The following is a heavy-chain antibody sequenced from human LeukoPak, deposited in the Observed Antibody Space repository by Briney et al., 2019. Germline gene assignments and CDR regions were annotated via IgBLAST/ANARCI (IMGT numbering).Heavy chain of an antibody. V-gene: IGHV4-38-2*02. CDR2: IYHSGST. Sequence: SETLSLTCTVSGYSISSGYYWGWIRQPPGKGLEWIGSIYHSGSTYYNPSLKSRVTISVDTSKNQFSLKLSSVTAADTAVYYCARVRLAVAGQNWFDPWGQGTLVTVSS. D-gene: IGHD6-19*01. CDR1: GYSISSGYY. CDR3: ARVRLAVAGQNWFDP. J-gene: IGHJ5*02.